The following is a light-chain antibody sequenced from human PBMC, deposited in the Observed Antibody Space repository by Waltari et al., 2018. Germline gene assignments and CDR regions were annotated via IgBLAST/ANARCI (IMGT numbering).Light chain of an antibody. CDR1: QGIRSW. CDR3: QEANSFPLT. CDR2: AAS. J-gene: IGKJ4*01. Sequence: IQMTQSPPPVSASVGDRVTITCRASQGIRSWLSWYQQKPGKAPKLLIYAASNLQSGVPSRFSGSDSGTEFTLTISSLQPEDVATYYCQEANSFPLTFGGGTKVEI. V-gene: IGKV1-12*01.